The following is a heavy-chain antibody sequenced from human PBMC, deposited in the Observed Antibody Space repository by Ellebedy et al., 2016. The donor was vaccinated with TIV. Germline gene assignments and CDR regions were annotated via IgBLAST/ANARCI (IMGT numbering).Heavy chain of an antibody. CDR1: GFTVSSNY. Sequence: GESLKISCAASGFTVSSNYMSWVRQAPGKGLEWVSVIYSGGSTYYADSVKGRFTISRDNSENTVDLQMNNLRAEDAAVYYCARIAAIFGVYYYYGMDVWGQGTTVTVSS. D-gene: IGHD3-3*01. J-gene: IGHJ6*02. CDR2: IYSGGST. CDR3: ARIAAIFGVYYYYGMDV. V-gene: IGHV3-66*01.